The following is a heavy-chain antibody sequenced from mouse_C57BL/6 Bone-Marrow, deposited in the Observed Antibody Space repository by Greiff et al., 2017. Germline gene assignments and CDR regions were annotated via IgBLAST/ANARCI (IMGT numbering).Heavy chain of an antibody. D-gene: IGHD2-2*01. J-gene: IGHJ3*01. Sequence: QVQLKQPGAELVKPGASVKLSCKASGYTFTSYWMHWVKQRPGQGLEWIGMIHPNSGSTNYNEKFQSKATLTVDKSSSTAYMQLSSLTSEDSAVYYCARCDYGYDGEFWFAYWGQGILVTFSA. CDR3: ARCDYGYDGEFWFAY. V-gene: IGHV1-64*01. CDR1: GYTFTSYW. CDR2: IHPNSGST.